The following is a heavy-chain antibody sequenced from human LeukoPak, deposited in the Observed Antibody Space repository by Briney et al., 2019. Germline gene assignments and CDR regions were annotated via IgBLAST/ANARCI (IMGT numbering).Heavy chain of an antibody. Sequence: GGSLRLSCAASGFTLSSFGMVWVRQAPGKGLEWVTLMWYDGRNKYYADSVKGRFTISRDNSKNTVYLQMNSLRGEDTAVYYCARVGDMAAFDIWGQGTRVTVSS. CDR2: MWYDGRNK. CDR3: ARVGDMAAFDI. D-gene: IGHD3-16*01. J-gene: IGHJ3*02. V-gene: IGHV3-33*01. CDR1: GFTLSSFG.